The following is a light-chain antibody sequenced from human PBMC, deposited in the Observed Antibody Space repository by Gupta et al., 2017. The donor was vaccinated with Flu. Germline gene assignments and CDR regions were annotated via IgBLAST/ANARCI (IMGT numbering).Light chain of an antibody. CDR1: QGVRSN. CDR2: GAS. J-gene: IGKJ1*01. V-gene: IGKV3-15*01. CDR3: QQYHNWPRT. Sequence: GERATLSCRARQGVRSNLAWYQQKPGQAPRLLIYGASTRVTGISARFSCSGYGTEFTLTISSLQSEDFAVYYCQQYHNWPRTFGQGTKVEIK.